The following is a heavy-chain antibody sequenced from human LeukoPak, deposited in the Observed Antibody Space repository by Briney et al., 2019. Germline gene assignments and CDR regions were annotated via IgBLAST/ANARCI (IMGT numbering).Heavy chain of an antibody. J-gene: IGHJ4*02. V-gene: IGHV3-21*01. CDR1: GFTFSNYN. D-gene: IGHD1-1*01. CDR2: ITSTSSYK. Sequence: GGSLRLSCAAPGFTFSNYNMNWVRQAPGKGLEWISSITSTSSYKFYADSVKGRFTISRDNAKNTLYLQMNSLRVDDTAVYYCAKDEAVGTTINLLLDYWGQGTLVTVSS. CDR3: AKDEAVGTTINLLLDY.